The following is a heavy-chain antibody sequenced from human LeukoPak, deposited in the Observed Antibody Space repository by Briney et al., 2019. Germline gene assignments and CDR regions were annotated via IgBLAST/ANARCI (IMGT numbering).Heavy chain of an antibody. J-gene: IGHJ6*02. CDR2: IYPGDSET. CDR1: GYSFTNYW. D-gene: IGHD2-2*01. V-gene: IGHV5-51*01. CDR3: ARHSYCSSTTCYYYYYGMDV. Sequence: GESLKISCEGSGYSFTNYWIGWVRQMPGKGLEWMGIIYPGDSETRYSPSFQGQVTISADKSISTAYLQWSSLKASDTAMYYCARHSYCSSTTCYYYYYGMDVWGQGTTVTVSS.